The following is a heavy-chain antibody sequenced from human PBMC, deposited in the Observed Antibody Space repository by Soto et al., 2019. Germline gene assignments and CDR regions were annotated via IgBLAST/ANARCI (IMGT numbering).Heavy chain of an antibody. J-gene: IGHJ6*02. CDR1: GYTFTSYG. CDR2: ISAYNGNT. Sequence: ASVKVSCKASGYTFTSYGISWVRQAPGQGLEWMGWISAYNGNTNYAQKLQGRVTMTTDTSTSTAYMELRSLRSDDTAVYYCARDVRCSSTSCYTGYYYYGMDVWGQGTTVTVSS. CDR3: ARDVRCSSTSCYTGYYYYGMDV. D-gene: IGHD2-2*02. V-gene: IGHV1-18*01.